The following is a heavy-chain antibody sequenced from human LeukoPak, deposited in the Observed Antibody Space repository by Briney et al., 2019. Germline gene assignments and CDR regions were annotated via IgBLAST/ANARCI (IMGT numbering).Heavy chain of an antibody. D-gene: IGHD1-26*01. CDR1: GYTFTDYY. Sequence: GASVKVSCKASGYTFTDYYMHWVQQAPGKGLEWMGGFDPEDGETIYAQKFQGRVTMTEDTSTDTAYMELSSLRSEDTAVYYCATGGVLVGATFDYWGQGTLVTVSS. V-gene: IGHV1-24*01. J-gene: IGHJ4*02. CDR3: ATGGVLVGATFDY. CDR2: FDPEDGET.